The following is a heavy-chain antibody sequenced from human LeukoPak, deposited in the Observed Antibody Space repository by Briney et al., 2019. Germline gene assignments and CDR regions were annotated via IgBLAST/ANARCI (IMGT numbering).Heavy chain of an antibody. CDR3: AKPAPAGYFDY. Sequence: SGGSLRLSCAASGFTFDDYAMHWVRQAPGKGLEWVSGISWNSGSIGYADSVKGRFTISRDNAKNSLYLQMNSLRAEDTALYYCAKPAPAGYFDYWGQGTLVTVSS. CDR1: GFTFDDYA. V-gene: IGHV3-9*01. J-gene: IGHJ4*02. CDR2: ISWNSGSI.